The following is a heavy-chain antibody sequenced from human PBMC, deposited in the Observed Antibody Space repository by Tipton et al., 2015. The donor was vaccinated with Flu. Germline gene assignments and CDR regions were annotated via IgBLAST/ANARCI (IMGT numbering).Heavy chain of an antibody. CDR3: ARDRGSYNIHLEYHYYYGMDV. D-gene: IGHD1-26*01. CDR1: GYTFSNYG. CDR2: VSGYNGDT. J-gene: IGHJ6*02. Sequence: QVQLVQSGVEVEKPGASVKVSCKASGYTFSNYGITWVRQAPGQGLEWMGWVSGYNGDTNYAEKVQGRVTMTTDTSTNTAYMELRSLKSDDTAMYYCARDRGSYNIHLEYHYYYGMDVWGQGTTVTVSS. V-gene: IGHV1-18*01.